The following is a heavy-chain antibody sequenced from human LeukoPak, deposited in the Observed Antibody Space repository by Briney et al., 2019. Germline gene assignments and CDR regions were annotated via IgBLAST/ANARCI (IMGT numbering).Heavy chain of an antibody. V-gene: IGHV4-38-2*02. D-gene: IGHD3-22*01. CDR2: IYHSGST. CDR1: GYSISSGYY. Sequence: SETLSLTCTVSGYSISSGYYWGWIRQPPGKGLEWIGSIYHSGSTYYNPSLKSRVTISVDTSKNQFSLKLSSVTAADTAVYYCARHRSYDSSPTLNWFDPWGQGTLVTVSS. CDR3: ARHRSYDSSPTLNWFDP. J-gene: IGHJ5*02.